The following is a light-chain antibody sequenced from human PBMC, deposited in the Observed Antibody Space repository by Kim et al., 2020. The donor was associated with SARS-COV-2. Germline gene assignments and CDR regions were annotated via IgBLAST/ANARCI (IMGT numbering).Light chain of an antibody. CDR1: QSISNF. V-gene: IGKV1-39*01. CDR2: GAS. Sequence: ASVGDRVINTCRESQSISNFLNWYQQKPEKPPKHIIIGASSLQRWVPSRFSGSGSGTHFTLTSSSLKPEDFAKYFCHQSSSPPPTFGQGTKLEI. CDR3: HQSSSPPPT. J-gene: IGKJ2*01.